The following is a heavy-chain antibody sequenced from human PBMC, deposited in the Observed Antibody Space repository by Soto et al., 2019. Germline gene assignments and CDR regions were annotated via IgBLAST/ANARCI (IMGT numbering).Heavy chain of an antibody. Sequence: QVQLVQSGAEVKKPGASVKVSCKASGYTFTSYGISWVRQAPGQGLEWMGWISAYNGNTNYAQKLQGRVTMTTDTSTSTAYMELRSRRSDDTAVYYCAREVTGVVPADLYYFDYWGQGTLVTVSS. V-gene: IGHV1-18*01. J-gene: IGHJ4*02. CDR2: ISAYNGNT. CDR1: GYTFTSYG. D-gene: IGHD2-2*01. CDR3: AREVTGVVPADLYYFDY.